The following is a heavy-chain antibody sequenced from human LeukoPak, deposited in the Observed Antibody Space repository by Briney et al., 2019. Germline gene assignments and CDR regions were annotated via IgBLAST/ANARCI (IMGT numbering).Heavy chain of an antibody. D-gene: IGHD3-22*01. CDR1: GFTFSSYA. Sequence: PGGSLRLSCAASGFTFSSYAMSWVRQAPGKGLEWVSVIYSGGSTYYADSVKGRFTISRDNSKNTLYLQMNSLRAEDTAVYYCAREDPRYYDSSGYQDYWGQGTLVTVSS. J-gene: IGHJ4*02. V-gene: IGHV3-66*01. CDR3: AREDPRYYDSSGYQDY. CDR2: IYSGGST.